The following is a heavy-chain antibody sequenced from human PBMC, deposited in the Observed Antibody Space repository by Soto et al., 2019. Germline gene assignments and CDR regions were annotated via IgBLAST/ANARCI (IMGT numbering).Heavy chain of an antibody. CDR1: GFSFSSYG. CDR3: ARDRDYYDNSGYALDI. J-gene: IGHJ3*02. D-gene: IGHD3-22*01. V-gene: IGHV3-33*01. CDR2: IWYDGSNE. Sequence: QVQLVESGGGVVQPGKSLRLSCAASGFSFSSYGMHWVRQAPGKGLEWVAVIWYDGSNEDYADSVKGRFAISRDNSKNTLYLQMNSLRADDTAMYYCARDRDYYDNSGYALDIWGQGTVVTVSS.